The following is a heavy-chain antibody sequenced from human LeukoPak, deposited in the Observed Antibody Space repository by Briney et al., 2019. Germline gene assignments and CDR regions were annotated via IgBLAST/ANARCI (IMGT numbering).Heavy chain of an antibody. V-gene: IGHV4-30-2*01. D-gene: IGHD1-26*01. Sequence: SQTLSLTCAVSGGSISSGGYYWSWIRQPPGKGLEWIGEINHSGSTNYNPSLKSRVTISVDTSKNQFSLKLSSVTAADTAVYYCARAPSRLRGSSRAFDIWGQGTMVTASS. CDR1: GGSISSGGYY. CDR2: INHSGST. CDR3: ARAPSRLRGSSRAFDI. J-gene: IGHJ3*02.